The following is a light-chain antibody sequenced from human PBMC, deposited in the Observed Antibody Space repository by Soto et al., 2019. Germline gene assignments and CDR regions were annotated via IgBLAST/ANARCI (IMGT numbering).Light chain of an antibody. CDR1: QSVSNNY. J-gene: IGKJ5*01. V-gene: IGKV3-11*01. CDR2: DAS. CDR3: QQRSNWPRGT. Sequence: EIVLTQSPGTLSLSPGERATLSCRASQSVSNNYLAWYQQKPGQAPRLLIYDASNRATGIPARFSGSGSGTDFTLTISSLEPEDFAVYYCQQRSNWPRGTFGQGTRLEI.